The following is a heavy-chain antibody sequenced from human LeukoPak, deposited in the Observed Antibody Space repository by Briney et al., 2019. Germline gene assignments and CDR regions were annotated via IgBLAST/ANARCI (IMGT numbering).Heavy chain of an antibody. CDR1: GLTFSSYW. CDR3: ARDLVAQRNFFEY. CDR2: INSDGSST. V-gene: IGHV3-74*01. Sequence: PGGCLRLSCAPSGLTFSSYWTHCVRQAPRKRLLWVSRINSDGSSTSYADSVKGRFTISRDNAKSSLYLQMNSLRAEGPGVYYCARDLVAQRNFFEYWGQGTLVTVSS. J-gene: IGHJ4*02. D-gene: IGHD2-8*02.